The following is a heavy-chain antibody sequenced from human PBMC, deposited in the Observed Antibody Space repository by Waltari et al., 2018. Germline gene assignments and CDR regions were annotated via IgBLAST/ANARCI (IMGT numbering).Heavy chain of an antibody. Sequence: QVQLQQGGAGLLKPAETLSLTCAVYGGSFSGYYWSWIRQPPGKGLEWIGEINHSGSTTYTPSLKSRVTISVDTSKHQFSLKLSSVTAADTAVYYCARGPHPYYYRSGSYYLYYWGQGTLVPFSS. CDR3: ARGPHPYYYRSGSYYLYY. V-gene: IGHV4-34*01. CDR1: GGSFSGYY. CDR2: INHSGST. J-gene: IGHJ4*02. D-gene: IGHD3-10*01.